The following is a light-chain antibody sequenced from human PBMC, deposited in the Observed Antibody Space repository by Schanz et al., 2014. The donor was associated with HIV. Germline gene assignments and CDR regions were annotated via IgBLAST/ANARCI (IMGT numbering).Light chain of an antibody. CDR3: AAWDDSLKGWV. CDR1: SSNIGSNT. V-gene: IGLV1-44*01. Sequence: QSVLTQPPSASGTPGQRVTISCSGSSSNIGSNTVHWYQQLPGTAPQLLIYSNNQRPSGVPDRFSGSKSGTSASLAISGLQSEDEADYYCAAWDDSLKGWVFGGGTKLTVL. J-gene: IGLJ3*02. CDR2: SNN.